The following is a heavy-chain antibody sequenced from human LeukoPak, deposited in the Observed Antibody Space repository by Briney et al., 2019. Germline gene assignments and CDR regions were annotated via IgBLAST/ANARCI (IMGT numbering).Heavy chain of an antibody. D-gene: IGHD1-26*01. Sequence: ASVKVSCKASGYTFTGYYMHWVRQAPGQGLEWMGWINPNSGGTNYAQKFQGRVTMTRDTSISTAYMELSRLRSDDTAVYYCARSYRSGSYWFDPWGQGTLVTVPS. V-gene: IGHV1-2*02. CDR1: GYTFTGYY. J-gene: IGHJ5*02. CDR3: ARSYRSGSYWFDP. CDR2: INPNSGGT.